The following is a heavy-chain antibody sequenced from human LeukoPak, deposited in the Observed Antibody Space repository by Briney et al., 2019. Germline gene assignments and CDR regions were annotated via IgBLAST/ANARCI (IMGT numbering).Heavy chain of an antibody. V-gene: IGHV3-53*04. CDR1: GFTVSSNY. CDR3: ARVHGVA. Sequence: PGGSLRLSCAASGFTVSSNYMSWVRQAPGQGLEWVSVIYSGGSTYYADSVKGRFTISRHNSKNTQYLQMNSMRAEDTGVYYCARVHGVAWGQGTLVTVSS. CDR2: IYSGGST. J-gene: IGHJ4*02. D-gene: IGHD3-3*01.